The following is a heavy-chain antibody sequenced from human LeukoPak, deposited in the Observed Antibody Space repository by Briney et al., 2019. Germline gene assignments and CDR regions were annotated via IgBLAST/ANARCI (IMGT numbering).Heavy chain of an antibody. V-gene: IGHV1-18*01. CDR1: GYTFTSYG. Sequence: GASVKVSCKASGYTFTSYGISWVRQAPGQGLEWMGWISAYNGNTNYAQKLQGRATMTTDTSTSTAYMELRSLRSDDTAVYYCARDRPYYYDSSGINWFDPWGQGTLVTVSS. J-gene: IGHJ5*02. CDR2: ISAYNGNT. D-gene: IGHD3-22*01. CDR3: ARDRPYYYDSSGINWFDP.